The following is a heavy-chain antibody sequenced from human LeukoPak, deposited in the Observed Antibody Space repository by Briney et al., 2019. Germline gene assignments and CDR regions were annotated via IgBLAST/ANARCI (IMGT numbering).Heavy chain of an antibody. D-gene: IGHD5-18*01. CDR1: GGSISSYY. CDR2: IYYSGST. J-gene: IGHJ4*02. V-gene: IGHV4-59*01. CDR3: ARDETSGYSYGYLSRYYFDY. Sequence: SSETLSLTCTVSGGSISSYYWSWIRQPPGKGLEWIGYIYYSGSTNYNPSLKSRVTISVDTSKNQFSLKLSSVTAADTAVYYCARDETSGYSYGYLSRYYFDYWGQGTLVTVSS.